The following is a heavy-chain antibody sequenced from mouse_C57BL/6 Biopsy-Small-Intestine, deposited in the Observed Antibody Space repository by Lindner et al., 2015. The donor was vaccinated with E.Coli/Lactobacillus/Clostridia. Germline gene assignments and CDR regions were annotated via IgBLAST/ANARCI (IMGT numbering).Heavy chain of an antibody. CDR3: ARRRGGYYWGSMDY. D-gene: IGHD2-3*01. CDR1: GYTFTDYN. J-gene: IGHJ4*01. Sequence: VQLQESGPGLVKPGASVKIPCKASGYTFTDYNMDWVKQSHGKSLEWIGDINPNSGVAIYNQKFKDKATLTVDKSSSTAYMELRSLTSEDTAVYYCARRRGGYYWGSMDYWGQGTSVTVSS. V-gene: IGHV1-18*01. CDR2: INPNSGVA.